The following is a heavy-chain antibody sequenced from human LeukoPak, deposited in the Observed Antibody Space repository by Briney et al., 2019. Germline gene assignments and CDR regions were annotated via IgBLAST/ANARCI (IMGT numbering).Heavy chain of an antibody. D-gene: IGHD2-21*02. CDR2: INHIGTT. Sequence: SETLSLTCNVSGGSFNGYYWTWIRQPPGKGLEWIAEINHIGTTNHNSSLKSRVTVSTDTSKQQFFLKLTSVTAADTALYYCARLVVTAPQYHYYMDVWGQGTTVTVSS. CDR1: GGSFNGYY. V-gene: IGHV4-34*01. J-gene: IGHJ6*02. CDR3: ARLVVTAPQYHYYMDV.